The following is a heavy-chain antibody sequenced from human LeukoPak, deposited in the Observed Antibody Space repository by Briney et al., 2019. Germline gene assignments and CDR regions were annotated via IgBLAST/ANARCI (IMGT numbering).Heavy chain of an antibody. CDR2: VYHTGST. D-gene: IGHD5-24*01. Sequence: SETLTLTCSVSGGSINNYYWSWIRQAPGKRLEWIGSVYHTGSTDYNPSLRSPVTISVDTSKNHFSLKVTSVTAADTAIYYCARHGGDGYNYFIYWGQGTLVTVSS. V-gene: IGHV4-59*01. CDR1: GGSINNYY. J-gene: IGHJ4*02. CDR3: ARHGGDGYNYFIY.